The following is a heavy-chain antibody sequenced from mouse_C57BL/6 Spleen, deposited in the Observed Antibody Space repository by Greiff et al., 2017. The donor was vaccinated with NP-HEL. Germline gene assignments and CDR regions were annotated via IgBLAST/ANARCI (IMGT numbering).Heavy chain of an antibody. Sequence: QVQLQQPGAELVMPGASVKLSCKASGYTFTSYWMHWVKQRPGQGLEWIGEIDPSDSYTNYNQKFKGKSTLTVDKSSSTAYLQLSSLTSEDSAVYYCARGDYYGSSYVWFAYWGQGTLVTVSA. D-gene: IGHD1-1*01. V-gene: IGHV1-69*01. J-gene: IGHJ3*01. CDR1: GYTFTSYW. CDR3: ARGDYYGSSYVWFAY. CDR2: IDPSDSYT.